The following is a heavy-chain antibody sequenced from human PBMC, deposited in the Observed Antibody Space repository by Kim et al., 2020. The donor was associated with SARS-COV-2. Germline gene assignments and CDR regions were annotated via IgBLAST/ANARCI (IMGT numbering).Heavy chain of an antibody. J-gene: IGHJ4*02. CDR3: TKRTSGAWPFDY. Sequence: GGSLRLSCEASGFTFTSYAMTWVRQAPGKGLEWVASIGITGGNTYYADSVKGRFTISRDNSRDTLFLHMNSLRAEDTAVYYCTKRTSGAWPFDYWCQGTLVTVYS. V-gene: IGHV3-23*01. CDR1: GFTFTSYA. CDR2: IGITGGNT. D-gene: IGHD2-2*01.